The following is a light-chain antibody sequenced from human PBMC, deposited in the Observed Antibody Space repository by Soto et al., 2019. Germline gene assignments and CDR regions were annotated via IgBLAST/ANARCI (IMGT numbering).Light chain of an antibody. Sequence: DIQMTQSPSSLSASVGDRVTITCQASQDITNYISWYQQKPGKAPKPLIYDASNLEAGVPSRFSGSGSGTDFTFTISSLQPEDFATYYCQHSNNFFALTFGGGTKVEIK. CDR3: QHSNNFFALT. V-gene: IGKV1-33*01. J-gene: IGKJ4*01. CDR1: QDITNY. CDR2: DAS.